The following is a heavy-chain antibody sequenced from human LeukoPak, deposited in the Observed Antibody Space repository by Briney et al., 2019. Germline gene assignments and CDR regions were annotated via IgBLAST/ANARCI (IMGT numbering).Heavy chain of an antibody. V-gene: IGHV1-46*01. Sequence: GASVKVSCKASGYTFTSYYMHWVRQAPGEGLEWMGIINPSGGSTSYAQKFQGRVTMTEDTSTDTAYMELSRLRSDDTAVYYCARDRVGIAAGFSAFDIWGQGTMVTVSS. CDR1: GYTFTSYY. CDR2: INPSGGST. D-gene: IGHD6-13*01. J-gene: IGHJ3*02. CDR3: ARDRVGIAAGFSAFDI.